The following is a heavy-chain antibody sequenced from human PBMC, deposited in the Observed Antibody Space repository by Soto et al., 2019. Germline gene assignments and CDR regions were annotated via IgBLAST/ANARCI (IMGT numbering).Heavy chain of an antibody. CDR3: ARYPYCSSTSCYAGADY. D-gene: IGHD2-2*01. CDR1: GFTFSSYG. V-gene: IGHV3-33*01. J-gene: IGHJ4*02. Sequence: QVQLVESGGGVVQPGRSLRLSCAASGFTFSSYGMHWVRQAPGKGLEWVAVIWYDGSNKYYADSVKGRFTISRDNSKNTLYLQMNSLRAEDTAVYYCARYPYCSSTSCYAGADYWGQGTLVTVSS. CDR2: IWYDGSNK.